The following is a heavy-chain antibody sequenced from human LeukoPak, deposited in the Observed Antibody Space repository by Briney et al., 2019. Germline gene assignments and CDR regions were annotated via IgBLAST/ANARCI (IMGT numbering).Heavy chain of an antibody. Sequence: RASVKVSCKASGYTLTVYYLHWVRQAPRQGLEWMGWIYPNSGATKYAQNFQGRVTMTTDTSISTAYMELSGLRSDDTAVYYCGTLLSNGPFDYWGQGSLVTVSS. J-gene: IGHJ4*02. CDR2: IYPNSGAT. V-gene: IGHV1-2*02. CDR1: GYTLTVYY. CDR3: GTLLSNGPFDY.